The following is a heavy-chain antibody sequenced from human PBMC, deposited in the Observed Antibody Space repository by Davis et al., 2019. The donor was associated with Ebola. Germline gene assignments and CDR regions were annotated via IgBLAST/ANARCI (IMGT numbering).Heavy chain of an antibody. V-gene: IGHV2-5*02. CDR2: IYWDDDK. D-gene: IGHD4-11*01. J-gene: IGHJ4*02. CDR3: AHRRLQGAFDY. CDR1: GFSLTTSGVG. Sequence: SGPTLVKPTQTLTLTCTFSGFSLTTSGVGVGWIRQPPGKALEWLALIYWDDDKRYNPSLKNRLIITKDTSKNQVVLTMTNMDPVDTATYYCAHRRLQGAFDYWGQGTLVTVSS.